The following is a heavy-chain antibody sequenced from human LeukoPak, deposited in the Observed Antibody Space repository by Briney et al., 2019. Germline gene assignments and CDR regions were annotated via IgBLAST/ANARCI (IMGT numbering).Heavy chain of an antibody. CDR2: IDHIGRA. CDR3: ARGRTSIAVAGTGIYYYYGMDV. J-gene: IGHJ6*02. V-gene: IGHV4-34*01. Sequence: GSLRLSCAASGFSFRFYSMNWVRQTPGRGLEWIGEIDHIGRASYHPSLKSRVTISVDTSKNQFSLKLSSVTAADTAVYYCARGRTSIAVAGTGIYYYYGMDVWGQGTTVTVSS. CDR1: GFSFRFYS. D-gene: IGHD6-19*01.